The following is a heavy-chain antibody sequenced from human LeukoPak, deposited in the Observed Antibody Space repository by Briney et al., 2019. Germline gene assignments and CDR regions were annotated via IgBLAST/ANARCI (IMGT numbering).Heavy chain of an antibody. Sequence: PGGSLRLSCSASGFTFSSYEMNWVRQAPGKGLEWIGEINHSGSTNYNPSLKSRVTISVDTSKNQFSLKPSSVTGAETAVYYCARVRRKRCSGGSCYSPYYYYYMDVWGKGTTVTVSS. CDR2: INHSGST. V-gene: IGHV4-34*01. CDR1: GFTFSSYE. J-gene: IGHJ6*03. CDR3: ARVRRKRCSGGSCYSPYYYYYMDV. D-gene: IGHD2-15*01.